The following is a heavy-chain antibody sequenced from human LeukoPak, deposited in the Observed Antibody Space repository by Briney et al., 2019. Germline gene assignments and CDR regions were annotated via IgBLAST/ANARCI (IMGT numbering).Heavy chain of an antibody. Sequence: GESLKISCKGSGYTFSSYWIAWVRQMPGKGLEWMGMIYPDDSDTRYSPSFQGQVTISVDKSITTAYLQWSSLKASDTAMYYCMRHLAGISGGLPSGYWGQGTLVTVSS. V-gene: IGHV5-51*01. CDR3: MRHLAGISGGLPSGY. J-gene: IGHJ4*02. D-gene: IGHD6-19*01. CDR1: GYTFSSYW. CDR2: IYPDDSDT.